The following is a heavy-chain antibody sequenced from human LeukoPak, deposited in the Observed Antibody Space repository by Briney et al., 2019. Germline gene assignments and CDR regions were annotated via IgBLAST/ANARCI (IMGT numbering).Heavy chain of an antibody. D-gene: IGHD3-3*01. J-gene: IGHJ4*02. CDR1: GVSVISTNW. CDR3: AREGGFYRPLDY. V-gene: IGHV4-4*02. CDR2: VHLDGRT. Sequence: PSGTLSLTCGVSGVSVISTNWWTWVRQPPGKGLEWIGEVHLDGRTNYNPSLESRLTISVDLSENHVSLKLTSVTAADTAVYYCAREGGFYRPLDYSGQGTLVTVSS.